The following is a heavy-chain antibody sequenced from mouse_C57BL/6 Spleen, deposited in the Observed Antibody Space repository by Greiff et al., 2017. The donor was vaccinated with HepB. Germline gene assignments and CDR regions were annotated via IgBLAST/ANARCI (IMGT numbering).Heavy chain of an antibody. V-gene: IGHV1-19*01. J-gene: IGHJ3*01. CDR1: GYTFTDYY. Sequence: VQLQQSGPVLVKPGASVKMSCKASGYTFTDYYMNWVKQSHGKSLEWIGVINPYNGGTSYNQKFKGKATLTVDKSSSTAYMELNSLTSEDSAVYYCAAGGSSYVGFAYWGQGTLVTVSA. D-gene: IGHD1-1*01. CDR2: INPYNGGT. CDR3: AAGGSSYVGFAY.